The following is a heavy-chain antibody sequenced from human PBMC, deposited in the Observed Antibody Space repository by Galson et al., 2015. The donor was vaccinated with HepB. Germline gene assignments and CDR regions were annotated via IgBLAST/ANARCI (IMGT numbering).Heavy chain of an antibody. CDR1: GYSFPKAW. J-gene: IGHJ4*02. Sequence: QSGAEVKKPGESLKISCQTSGYSFPKAWIAWVRQMPGKGLEWMGMIYPDDSDTRYSPSFQGQVTLSADKSINTAFLQWSSLKASDTAMYYCARHRGAVTTWGLSYFDYWGQGALVTVSS. D-gene: IGHD2-21*02. V-gene: IGHV5-51*01. CDR3: ARHRGAVTTWGLSYFDY. CDR2: IYPDDSDT.